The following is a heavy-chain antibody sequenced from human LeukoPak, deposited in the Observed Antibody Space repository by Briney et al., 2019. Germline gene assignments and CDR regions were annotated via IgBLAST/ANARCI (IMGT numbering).Heavy chain of an antibody. Sequence: PSETLSLTCAVYGGSFSGYYWSWIRQPPGKGLEWIGEINHSGSTNYNPSLKSRVTISVDTSKNQFSLKLSSVTAADTAVYYCAREFSAWDGYWGQGTLVTVSS. CDR1: GGSFSGYY. CDR2: INHSGST. D-gene: IGHD1-26*01. V-gene: IGHV4-34*01. CDR3: AREFSAWDGY. J-gene: IGHJ4*02.